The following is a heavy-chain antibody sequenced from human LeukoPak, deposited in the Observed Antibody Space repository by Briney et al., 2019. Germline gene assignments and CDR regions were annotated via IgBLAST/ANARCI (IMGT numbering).Heavy chain of an antibody. J-gene: IGHJ4*02. V-gene: IGHV4-38-2*02. CDR2: IYHSGST. Sequence: SETLSLTCTVSGYSISSNYHWGWIRQPPGKGLEWIATIYHSGSTYYNPSLKSRVTISVDTSKNQFSLKMRSVTAADTAVYYCARVGAVAGTPPDYWGQGTLVTVSS. D-gene: IGHD6-19*01. CDR1: GYSISSNYH. CDR3: ARVGAVAGTPPDY.